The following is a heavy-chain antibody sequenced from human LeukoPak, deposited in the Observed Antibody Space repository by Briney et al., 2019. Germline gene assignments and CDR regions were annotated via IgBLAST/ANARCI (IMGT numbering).Heavy chain of an antibody. Sequence: PVASVKVSCKASGYTFTSYYMHWVRQAPGQGLEWMGIINPSGGSTSYAQKFQGRVTMTRDTSISTAYMELSRLRSDDTAVYYCARDFLVVPAANFDYWGQGTLVTVSS. CDR3: ARDFLVVPAANFDY. D-gene: IGHD2-2*01. CDR2: INPSGGST. V-gene: IGHV1-46*01. J-gene: IGHJ4*02. CDR1: GYTFTSYY.